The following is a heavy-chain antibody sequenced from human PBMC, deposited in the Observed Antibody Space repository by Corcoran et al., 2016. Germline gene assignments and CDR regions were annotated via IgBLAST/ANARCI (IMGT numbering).Heavy chain of an antibody. CDR1: GFTVSSNY. D-gene: IGHD2-15*01. CDR2: ILGDGTT. Sequence: EVQLVESGGGLIQPGGSLRLSCAASGFTVSSNYMSWVRQAPGKGLEWVSLILGDGTTYYADSVKGRFTISRDNSKNTLYLQMNSLRAEDTAVYYCARRTGSDDGKYFDYWGQGTLVTVSS. CDR3: ARRTGSDDGKYFDY. V-gene: IGHV3-53*01. J-gene: IGHJ4*02.